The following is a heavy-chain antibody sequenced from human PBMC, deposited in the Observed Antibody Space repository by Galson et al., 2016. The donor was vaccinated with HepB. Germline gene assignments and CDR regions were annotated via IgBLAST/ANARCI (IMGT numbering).Heavy chain of an antibody. J-gene: IGHJ6*02. V-gene: IGHV4-39*01. CDR3: VKPDSYNSYGMNV. CDR1: GGSISSSSYY. D-gene: IGHD1-1*01. Sequence: SETLSLTCTVSGGSISSSSYYWGWIRQSPGKGLEWIGSIYYTGSTYYNPSLKNRVTISVDTSKNQFSLKLSSLTAADTAVYYCVKPDSYNSYGMNVWGQGTTVTVSS. CDR2: IYYTGST.